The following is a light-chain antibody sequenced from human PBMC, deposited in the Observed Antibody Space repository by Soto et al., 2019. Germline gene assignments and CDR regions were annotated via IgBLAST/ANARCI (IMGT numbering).Light chain of an antibody. CDR2: GAS. J-gene: IGKJ3*01. Sequence: EIVLTQSPGTLSLSPGERATLSCRASQSVSSSYLAWYQQKPGQAPRLLIYGASSRATGIPDRFSGSGSGTDFPLTISRLEPEDFAVSYCLQYCSSPFGPGTKVDIK. CDR3: LQYCSSP. CDR1: QSVSSSY. V-gene: IGKV3-20*01.